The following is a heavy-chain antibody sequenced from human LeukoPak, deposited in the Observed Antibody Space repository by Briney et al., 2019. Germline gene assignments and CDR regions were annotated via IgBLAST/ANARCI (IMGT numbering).Heavy chain of an antibody. J-gene: IGHJ4*02. CDR3: ARVGITIPFGPTDHYYFDY. V-gene: IGHV1-2*02. CDR1: GYTFTGYY. D-gene: IGHD3-3*01. CDR2: INPNSGGT. Sequence: ASVKVSCKASGYTFTGYYMHWVRQAPGQGLEWMGWINPNSGGTNYAQKFHGRVTMTRDTSISPAYMGMSRLRYDDTAVYYCARVGITIPFGPTDHYYFDYWGQGTLVTVSS.